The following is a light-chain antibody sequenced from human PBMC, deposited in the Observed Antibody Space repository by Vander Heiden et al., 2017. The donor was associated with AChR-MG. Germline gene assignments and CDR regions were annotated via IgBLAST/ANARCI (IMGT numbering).Light chain of an antibody. J-gene: IGLJ2*01. CDR2: QDS. CDR1: KLGDKY. V-gene: IGLV3-1*01. Sequence: SYELTQPPSVSVSPGRTASITCSGDKLGDKYACWYQQKPGQSPVLVIYQDSKRPSGIPERFSGSNSGNTATLTISGTQAMDEANYYCQAWDSSTAVFGGGTKLNVL. CDR3: QAWDSSTAV.